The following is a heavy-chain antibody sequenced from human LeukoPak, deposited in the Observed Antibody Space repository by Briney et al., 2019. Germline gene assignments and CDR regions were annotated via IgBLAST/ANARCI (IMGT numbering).Heavy chain of an antibody. J-gene: IGHJ2*01. CDR1: GGSFSGYH. CDR2: INHSGST. Sequence: SETLYLTCAVYGGSFSGYHWSWIRQPPGKGLEWIGEINHSGSTNYNPSLKSRVTISVDTSKNQFSLKLSSVTAADTAVYYCARGRYCSSTSCPGRYFDLWGRGTLVTVSS. V-gene: IGHV4-34*01. D-gene: IGHD2-2*01. CDR3: ARGRYCSSTSCPGRYFDL.